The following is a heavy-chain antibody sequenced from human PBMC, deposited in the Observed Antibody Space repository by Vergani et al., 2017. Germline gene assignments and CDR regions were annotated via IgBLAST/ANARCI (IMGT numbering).Heavy chain of an antibody. D-gene: IGHD2/OR15-2a*01. CDR2: IQFSVNGDAT. CDR3: TTYNRGSSIH. V-gene: IGHV3-15*01. Sequence: EVQLVESGGDLLKPGESLRLSCAVSGFPSSGSYMTWVRQAPGKGLGWVSRIQFSVNGDATDYAAPVKGRFTISRDGSKETLYLQMNSLKIEDTGVYYCTTYNRGSSIHWGRGTLVTVSS. J-gene: IGHJ4*02. CDR1: GFPSSGSY.